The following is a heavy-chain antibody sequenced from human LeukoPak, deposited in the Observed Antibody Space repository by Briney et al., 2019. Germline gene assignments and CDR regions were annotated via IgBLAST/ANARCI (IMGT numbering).Heavy chain of an antibody. Sequence: GGSLRLSCAASGFTFIDYDMHWVRQVIGKGLEWVSAIGIRGDTHYSGSVKGRFTISRENAESSLYLQMNSLRAEDTAVYYCARGGIRVSGIDEFDYWGQGTLVTVSS. D-gene: IGHD6-19*01. V-gene: IGHV3-13*01. J-gene: IGHJ4*02. CDR1: GFTFIDYD. CDR3: ARGGIRVSGIDEFDY. CDR2: IGIRGDT.